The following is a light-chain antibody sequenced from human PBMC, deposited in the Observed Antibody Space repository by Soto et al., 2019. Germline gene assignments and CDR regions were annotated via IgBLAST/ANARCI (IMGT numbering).Light chain of an antibody. CDR1: QSFSSY. CDR2: DSS. V-gene: IGKV3-11*01. CDR3: QQRYNWPIT. Sequence: EIVLTRSPATLSLSPGERATLSCRASQSFSSYLAWYQQKPGQAPRLLIYDSSNRATGIPARFSGSGSGTDFTLTISSLEPEDFSVYYCQQRYNWPITFGQGTRLEIK. J-gene: IGKJ5*01.